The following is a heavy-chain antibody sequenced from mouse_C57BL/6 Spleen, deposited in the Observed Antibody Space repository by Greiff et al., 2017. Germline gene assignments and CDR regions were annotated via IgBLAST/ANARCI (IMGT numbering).Heavy chain of an antibody. CDR2: IYPGSGST. Sequence: VQLQQPGAELVKPGASVKMSCKASGYTFTSYWITWVKQRPGQGLEWIGDIYPGSGSTNYNEKFNSKATLTVDTSSSTAYMQLSSLTSEDSAVYYCARPSYYSNQYYYAMDYWGQGTSVTVSS. V-gene: IGHV1-55*01. J-gene: IGHJ4*01. CDR1: GYTFTSYW. D-gene: IGHD2-5*01. CDR3: ARPSYYSNQYYYAMDY.